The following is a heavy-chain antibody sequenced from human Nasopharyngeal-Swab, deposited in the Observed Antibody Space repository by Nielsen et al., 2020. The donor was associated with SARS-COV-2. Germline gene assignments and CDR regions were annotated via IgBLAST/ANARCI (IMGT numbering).Heavy chain of an antibody. D-gene: IGHD3-3*01. V-gene: IGHV3-7*01. J-gene: IGHJ6*02. CDR1: GFTFSSYG. CDR2: IKHDGSAK. Sequence: GGSLRLSCAASGFTFSSYGMTWVRQAPGKGLEWVANIKHDGSAKYYADSVKGRLTISRDNAKSSLHLQMNSLRAEDTAVYYCARHYDFWSGYYNSHFYGMDVWGQGTTVTVSS. CDR3: ARHYDFWSGYYNSHFYGMDV.